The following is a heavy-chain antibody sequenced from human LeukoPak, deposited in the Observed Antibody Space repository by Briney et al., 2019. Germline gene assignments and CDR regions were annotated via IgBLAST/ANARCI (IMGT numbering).Heavy chain of an antibody. CDR3: ARLRLPDWFYDY. V-gene: IGHV4-38-2*01. D-gene: IGHD3-9*01. J-gene: IGHJ4*02. Sequence: SETLSLTCAVSGYSISSGYYWGWIRQPPGKGLEWIGSIYHSGSTYYNPSLKSRVPISVDTSKNQFSLKLSSVTAADTAVYYCARLRLPDWFYDYWGQGTLVTVSS. CDR1: GYSISSGYY. CDR2: IYHSGST.